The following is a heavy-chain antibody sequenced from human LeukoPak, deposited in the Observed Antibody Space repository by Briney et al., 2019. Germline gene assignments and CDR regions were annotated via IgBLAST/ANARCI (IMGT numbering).Heavy chain of an antibody. CDR2: ISTDGYTT. J-gene: IGHJ4*02. CDR3: VVGGSPGY. D-gene: IGHD2-15*01. V-gene: IGHV3-74*01. CDR1: GLAFSAYK. Sequence: GGSLRLSCAVSGLAFSAYKMHWVRQAPRKGLVWVSRISTDGYTTDYADFVQGRFTASRDNTKNTWSLEMNSLRAEDTAVYYCVVGGSPGYWGQGTLVTVS.